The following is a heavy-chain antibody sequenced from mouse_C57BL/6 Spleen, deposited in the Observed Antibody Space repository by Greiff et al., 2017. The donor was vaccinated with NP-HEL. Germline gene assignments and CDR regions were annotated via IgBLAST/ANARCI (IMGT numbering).Heavy chain of an antibody. CDR2: INPNNGGT. CDR1: GYTFTDYY. Sequence: VQLQQSGPELVKPGASVKISCKASGYTFTDYYMNWVKQSHGKSLEWIGDINPNNGGTSYNQKFKGKATLTVDKSSSTAYMELRSLTSEDSAVYYCNSNQFAYWGQGTLVTFSA. D-gene: IGHD2-5*01. CDR3: NSNQFAY. V-gene: IGHV1-26*01. J-gene: IGHJ3*01.